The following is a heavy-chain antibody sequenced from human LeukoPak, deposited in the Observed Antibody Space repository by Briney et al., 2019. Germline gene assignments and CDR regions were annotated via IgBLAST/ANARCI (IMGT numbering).Heavy chain of an antibody. CDR1: GFTFSSYA. CDR3: AKDHGSGYYYYYMDV. CDR2: ISGSGDST. D-gene: IGHD3-3*01. J-gene: IGHJ6*03. Sequence: GGSLRLSCAASGFTFSSYAMSWVRQAPGKGLEWVSAISGSGDSTYYADSVKGRFTISRDSSKNTLYLQMNSLKAEDTAVYYCAKDHGSGYYYYYMDVWGKGTTVTVSS. V-gene: IGHV3-23*01.